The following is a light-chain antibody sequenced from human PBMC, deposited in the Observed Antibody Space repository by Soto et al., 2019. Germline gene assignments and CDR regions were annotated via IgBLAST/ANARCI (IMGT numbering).Light chain of an antibody. CDR3: SSFAGTSSLYI. V-gene: IGLV2-11*01. CDR1: SNDVGAYDH. CDR2: DVN. Sequence: QSALTQPLSVSGSPGQSVAISCTGTSNDVGAYDHVSWYQHSPDKAPKLLIFDVNKRPSGVPDRFSGPKSGNTASLTISGLQADDEAEYFCSSFAGTSSLYIFGSGTKLTVL. J-gene: IGLJ1*01.